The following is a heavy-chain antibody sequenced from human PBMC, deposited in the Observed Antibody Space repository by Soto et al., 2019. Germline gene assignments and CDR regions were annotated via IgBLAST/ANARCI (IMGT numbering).Heavy chain of an antibody. CDR3: ARERGIAVAGTVFDY. Sequence: SQTLSLTCAISGDSVSSISAAWNWIRQSPSRGLEWLGRTYYRSKWYNDYAVSVKSRITINPDTSKNQFSLQLNSVTPEDTAVYYCARERGIAVAGTVFDYWGQGTLVTVSS. J-gene: IGHJ4*02. CDR1: GDSVSSISAA. CDR2: TYYRSKWYN. D-gene: IGHD6-19*01. V-gene: IGHV6-1*01.